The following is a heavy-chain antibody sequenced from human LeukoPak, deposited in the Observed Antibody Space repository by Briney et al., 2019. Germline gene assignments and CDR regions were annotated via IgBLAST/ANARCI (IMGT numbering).Heavy chain of an antibody. CDR3: ARREDGSSWNWFDP. V-gene: IGHV4-59*01. J-gene: IGHJ5*02. D-gene: IGHD6-13*01. CDR1: GGSISSYY. Sequence: PSETLSLTCTVSGGSISSYYWSWIRQPPGKGLEWIGYIYYSGSTNYNPSLKSRVTISVDTSKNQFSLKLSSVTAADTAMYYCARREDGSSWNWFDPWGQGTLVTVSS. CDR2: IYYSGST.